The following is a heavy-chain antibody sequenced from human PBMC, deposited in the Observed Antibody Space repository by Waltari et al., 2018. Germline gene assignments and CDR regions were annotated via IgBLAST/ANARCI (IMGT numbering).Heavy chain of an antibody. CDR2: MYYSGST. Sequence: QLQLQESGPGLVRPSEPLSLTCPISGGSISSSSSYWGWIRQPPGTGLGWRGSMYYSGSTYYNPSLKSRVTISVDTSKNQFSLKLSSVTAADTAVYYCARQGLGNPRNWFDPWGQGTLVTVSS. CDR1: GGSISSSSSY. J-gene: IGHJ5*02. V-gene: IGHV4-39*01. D-gene: IGHD4-4*01. CDR3: ARQGLGNPRNWFDP.